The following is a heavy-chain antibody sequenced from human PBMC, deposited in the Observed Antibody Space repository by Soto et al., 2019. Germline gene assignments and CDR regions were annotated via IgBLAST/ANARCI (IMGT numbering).Heavy chain of an antibody. CDR1: GFTVSSNY. Sequence: PGGSLRLSCAASGFTVSSNYMSWVRQFPGKGLEWVSVIYSGGSTYYADSVKGRFTISRDNSKNTLYLQMNSLRAEDTAVYYCAREAYSYGYSYYYYYGMDVWGQGATVTVSS. CDR2: IYSGGST. D-gene: IGHD5-18*01. CDR3: AREAYSYGYSYYYYYGMDV. J-gene: IGHJ6*02. V-gene: IGHV3-53*01.